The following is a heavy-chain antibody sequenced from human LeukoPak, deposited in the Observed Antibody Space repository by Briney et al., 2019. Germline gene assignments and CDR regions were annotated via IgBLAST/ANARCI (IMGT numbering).Heavy chain of an antibody. Sequence: GGTLRLSCAASGFTFSSYGMSWVRQAPGKGLEWVSAISGSGGSTYYADSVKGRFTISRDNSKNTLYLQMNSLRAEDTAVYYCAKVPTYYYDSSGYLWGQGTLVTVSS. J-gene: IGHJ4*02. V-gene: IGHV3-23*01. D-gene: IGHD3-22*01. CDR1: GFTFSSYG. CDR2: ISGSGGST. CDR3: AKVPTYYYDSSGYL.